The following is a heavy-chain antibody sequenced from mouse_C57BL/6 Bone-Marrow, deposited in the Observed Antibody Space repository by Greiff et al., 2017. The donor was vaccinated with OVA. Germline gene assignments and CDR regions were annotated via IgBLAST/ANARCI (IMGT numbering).Heavy chain of an antibody. CDR3: ARWSYGTWECY. CDR2: IDPSDSDT. CDR1: GYTFTSYW. J-gene: IGHJ2*01. Sequence: VQLQQPGAELVKPGASVKLSCKASGYTFTSYWMQWVKQRPGQGLEWIGEIDPSDSDTNYNQKFKGKATLTVDTSSSTAYMQLSSLTSEDSAVYYCARWSYGTWECYWGQGKTLTV. D-gene: IGHD2-1*01. V-gene: IGHV1-50*01.